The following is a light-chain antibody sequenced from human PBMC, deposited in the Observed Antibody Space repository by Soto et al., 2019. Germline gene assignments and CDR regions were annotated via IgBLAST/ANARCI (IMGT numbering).Light chain of an antibody. Sequence: QAVLTQPASVSGSPGQSITISCTGTSSDFGPYNYVSWYQHRPAEAPKLIIFEVNNRPSGISYRFSGSKSGNTASLTISGLQAEDEADYYCSSYTDSSTNTVVFGGGTQLTVL. V-gene: IGLV2-14*01. CDR3: SSYTDSSTNTVV. CDR1: SSDFGPYNY. CDR2: EVN. J-gene: IGLJ2*01.